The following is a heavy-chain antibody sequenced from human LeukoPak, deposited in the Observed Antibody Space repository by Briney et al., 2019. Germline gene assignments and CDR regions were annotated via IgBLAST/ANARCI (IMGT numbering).Heavy chain of an antibody. J-gene: IGHJ1*01. CDR2: IYYSGST. V-gene: IGHV4-59*08. D-gene: IGHD3-10*01. Sequence: PSETLSLTCTVSGGSISSYFWSWIRQPPGKGLEWIGYIYYSGSTNYHPSLKSRVIISVDTSKNQFSLILSSVTAADTAVYYCARQERYYGSGSYTYFQHWGQGTLVTVSS. CDR1: GGSISSYF. CDR3: ARQERYYGSGSYTYFQH.